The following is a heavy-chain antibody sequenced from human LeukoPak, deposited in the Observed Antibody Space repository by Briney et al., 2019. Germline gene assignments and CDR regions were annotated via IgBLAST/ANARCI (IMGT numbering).Heavy chain of an antibody. CDR2: INPNSGGT. CDR1: GYTFTGYY. CDR3: ARDGSSWYGGLYGMDV. D-gene: IGHD6-13*01. J-gene: IGHJ6*02. Sequence: ASVKVSCKASGYTFTGYYMHWVRQAPGQGLEWMGWINPNSGGTSYAQKFQGSVTMTRDTSISTAYMELSRLRSDDTAVYYCARDGSSWYGGLYGMDVWGQGTTVTVSS. V-gene: IGHV1-2*02.